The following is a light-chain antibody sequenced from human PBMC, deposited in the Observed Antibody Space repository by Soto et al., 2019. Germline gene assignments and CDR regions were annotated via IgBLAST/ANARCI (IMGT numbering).Light chain of an antibody. CDR1: QSVSRY. CDR3: QQRSNWPP. Sequence: EIVLTQSPATLSLSPGERATLSCRASQSVSRYLAWYQQKPGQAPRLLIYDASNRATGIPARFSGSGSGTDFTLTISSLEPEDFAVYYCQQRSNWPPFGGGTKVDNK. CDR2: DAS. V-gene: IGKV3-11*01. J-gene: IGKJ4*01.